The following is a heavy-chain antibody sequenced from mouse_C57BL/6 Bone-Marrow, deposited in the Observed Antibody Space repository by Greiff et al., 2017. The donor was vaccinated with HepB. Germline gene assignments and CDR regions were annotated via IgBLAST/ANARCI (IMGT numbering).Heavy chain of an antibody. CDR3: ARHGRAMDY. CDR2: ISNGGGST. CDR1: GFTFSDYY. V-gene: IGHV5-12*01. Sequence: EVKLVESGGGLVQPGGSLKLSCAASGFTFSDYYMYWVRQTPEKRLEWVAYISNGGGSTYYPATVKGRFTISRDNAKNTLYLQMSRLKSEDTAMYYCARHGRAMDYWGQGTSVTVSS. J-gene: IGHJ4*01.